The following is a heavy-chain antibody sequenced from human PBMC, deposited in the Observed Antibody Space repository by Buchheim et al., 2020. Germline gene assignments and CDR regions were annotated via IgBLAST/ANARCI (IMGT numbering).Heavy chain of an antibody. CDR2: IYHSGST. J-gene: IGHJ6*02. Sequence: QVQLQESGPGLVKPSGPLSLPCAVSGGSISSSNWWSWVRQPPGTGLEWIGEIYHSGSTNYNPSLTSRVTISVDKSKNQVSLKLSSVTAADAAVYYCARDREPDEWGMDVWGQGT. CDR1: GGSISSSNW. CDR3: ARDREPDEWGMDV. D-gene: IGHD1-26*01. V-gene: IGHV4-4*02.